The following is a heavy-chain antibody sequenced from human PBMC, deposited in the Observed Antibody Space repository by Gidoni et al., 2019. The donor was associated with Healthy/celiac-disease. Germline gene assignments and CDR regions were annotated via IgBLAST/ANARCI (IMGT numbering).Heavy chain of an antibody. CDR2: SYSGGST. CDR1: GFTVSSNY. CDR3: AGRHDYGDY. V-gene: IGHV3-53*02. J-gene: IGHJ4*02. Sequence: EVQLVETGGCLIKPGGSLRLSCAAYGFTVSSNYMSWLRQAPGKGLEWVSVSYSGGSTYYADSVKGRFTISRDNSKNTLYLQMNSLRAEDTAVYYCAGRHDYGDYWGQGTLVTVSS.